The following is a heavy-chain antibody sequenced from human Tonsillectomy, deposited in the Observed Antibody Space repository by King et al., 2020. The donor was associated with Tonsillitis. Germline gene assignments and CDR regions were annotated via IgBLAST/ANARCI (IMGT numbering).Heavy chain of an antibody. CDR3: ARVFCSGGSCHSFDY. V-gene: IGHV3-53*01. D-gene: IGHD2-15*01. CDR2: IYSDVST. Sequence: VQLVESGGGLIQPGGSLRLSCAASGFTVSSNYMTWVRQAPGKGLEWVSIIYSDVSTYYADSVKGRFTISRDNSKNTLYLQMKTLRAEDTAVYYCARVFCSGGSCHSFDYWGQGTLVTVSS. CDR1: GFTVSSNY. J-gene: IGHJ4*02.